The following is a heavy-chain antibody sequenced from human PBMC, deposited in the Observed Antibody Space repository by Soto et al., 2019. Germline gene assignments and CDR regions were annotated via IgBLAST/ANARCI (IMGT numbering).Heavy chain of an antibody. CDR1: GGSLSGYY. D-gene: IGHD7-27*01. Sequence: QVQLQQWGAGLLKPSETLSLTCAVYGGSLSGYYWSWIRQPPGKGLEWIGEINHSGSTNYNPSLKSRVTISVDTSKHQFSLKRSSVTAADTAVYYCARGWGRIFDYWGQGTVVTVSS. CDR3: ARGWGRIFDY. CDR2: INHSGST. V-gene: IGHV4-34*01. J-gene: IGHJ4*02.